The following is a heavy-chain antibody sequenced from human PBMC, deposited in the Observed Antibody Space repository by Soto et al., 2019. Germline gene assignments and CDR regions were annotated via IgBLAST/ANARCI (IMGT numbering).Heavy chain of an antibody. V-gene: IGHV4-30-4*01. CDR1: GGSISSGDYY. CDR3: AICGGNSVYFDY. CDR2: IYYGGST. Sequence: QVQLQESGPGLVKPSQTLSLTCTVSGGSISSGDYYWSWILQPPGKGLEWIGYIYYGGSTYYNPSLKSRVTISVDTSKNQFPLKMSSVAAADTAVYYCAICGGNSVYFDYWGQGTLVTVSS. J-gene: IGHJ4*02. D-gene: IGHD2-21*02.